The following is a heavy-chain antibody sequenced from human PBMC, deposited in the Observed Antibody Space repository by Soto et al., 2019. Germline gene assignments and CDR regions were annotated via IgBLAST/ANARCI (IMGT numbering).Heavy chain of an antibody. CDR3: ATGITIFGVVIIPYYYYGMDV. J-gene: IGHJ6*02. Sequence: GGSLRLSCAASGFTFSSYAMSWVRQAPGKGLEWVSAISGSGGSTYYADSVKGRFTISRDNSKNTLYLQMNSLRAEDTAVYYCATGITIFGVVIIPYYYYGMDVWGQGTTVTV. V-gene: IGHV3-23*01. CDR1: GFTFSSYA. CDR2: ISGSGGST. D-gene: IGHD3-3*01.